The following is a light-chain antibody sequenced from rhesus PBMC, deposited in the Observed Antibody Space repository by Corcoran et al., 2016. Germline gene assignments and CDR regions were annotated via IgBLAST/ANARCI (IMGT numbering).Light chain of an antibody. CDR3: QQHHSSPWT. J-gene: IGKJ1*01. Sequence: DIQMTQSPSSLSASVGDTVTITCQASQGISNYLAWYQQKPGKAPKLLIYDASSLQSGFPSRFSGSVSGTDVTFTISSLRPEDFATYNWQQHHSSPWTFGQGTMLEIK. CDR1: QGISNY. V-gene: IGKV1-25*01. CDR2: DAS.